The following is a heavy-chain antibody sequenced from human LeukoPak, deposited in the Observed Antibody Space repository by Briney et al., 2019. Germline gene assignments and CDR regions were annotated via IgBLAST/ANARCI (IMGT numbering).Heavy chain of an antibody. CDR3: ARHGPGSFIGRDAFDI. J-gene: IGHJ3*02. D-gene: IGHD3-10*01. CDR2: VFDSPRI. V-gene: IGHV4-4*01. Sequence: SGTLSLTCAVSVDSISTRNGFSWVRQSPGKGVEWLGEVFDSPRINYNPSVKGRVTISVDKSRNQFSLELRSVTAADTAMYWCARHGPGSFIGRDAFDIWGRGTMVTVS. CDR1: VDSISTRNG.